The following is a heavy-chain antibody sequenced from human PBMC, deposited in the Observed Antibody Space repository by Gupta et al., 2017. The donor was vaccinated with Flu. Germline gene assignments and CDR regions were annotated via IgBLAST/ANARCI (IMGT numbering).Heavy chain of an antibody. CDR3: ARPHSGARGPDWYVDL. V-gene: IGHV4-4*08. Sequence: QLRGNALEWIGYMHTNRVINYNPSHKGRVTRSGNTSKTHLSLKLTSVTAADTAVYYCARPHSGARGPDWYVDLWGRGTLVIISS. D-gene: IGHD3-10*01. J-gene: IGHJ2*01. CDR2: MHTNRVI.